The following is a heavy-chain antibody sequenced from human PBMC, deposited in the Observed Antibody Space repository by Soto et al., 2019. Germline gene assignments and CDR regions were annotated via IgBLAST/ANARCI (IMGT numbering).Heavy chain of an antibody. Sequence: PSETLSLTCAVYGGSFSGYYWSWIRQPPGKGLEWIGEINHSGSTNYNPSLKSRVTISVDTSKNQFSLKLSSVTAADTAVYYCARMRTYCSSTSCYFMGRNNKEYYFDYWGQGTLVTVSS. D-gene: IGHD2-2*01. CDR1: GGSFSGYY. V-gene: IGHV4-34*01. CDR2: INHSGST. J-gene: IGHJ4*02. CDR3: ARMRTYCSSTSCYFMGRNNKEYYFDY.